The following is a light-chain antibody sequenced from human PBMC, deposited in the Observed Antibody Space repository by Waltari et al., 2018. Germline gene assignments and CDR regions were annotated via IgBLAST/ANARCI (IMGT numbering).Light chain of an antibody. CDR2: RNN. V-gene: IGLV1-47*01. CDR1: SSNIGPYN. CDR3: ATWDDSLTAWV. J-gene: IGLJ3*02. Sequence: QSVLTQPPSPSGTPGQRVTISCSGSSSNIGPYNVYWYHQLPGEAPKLPSYRNNQRPSGVPDRFSGSKSGTSASRAISGLRSEDEADYYCATWDDSLTAWVFGGGTKLTVL.